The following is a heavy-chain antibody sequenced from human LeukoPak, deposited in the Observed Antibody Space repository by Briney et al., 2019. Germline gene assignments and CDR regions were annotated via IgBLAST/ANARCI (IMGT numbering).Heavy chain of an antibody. CDR1: GGSISSGSYY. Sequence: SQTLSLTCTVSGGSISSGSYYWSWIRQPAGKGLEWIGRIYTSGSTNYNPSLKRRVTISVDTSKNQFSLKLSSVTAADTAVYYCAREGVYGDYDYWGQGTLVTVSS. V-gene: IGHV4-61*02. J-gene: IGHJ4*02. D-gene: IGHD4-17*01. CDR3: AREGVYGDYDY. CDR2: IYTSGST.